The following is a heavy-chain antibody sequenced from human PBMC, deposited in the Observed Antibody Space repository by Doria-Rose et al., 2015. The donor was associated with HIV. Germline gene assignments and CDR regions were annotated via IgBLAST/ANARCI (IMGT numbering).Heavy chain of an antibody. CDR1: GVSLSSPGMG. CDR2: IFSDDER. D-gene: IGHD6-13*01. V-gene: IGHV2-26*01. J-gene: IGHJ4*02. CDR3: ARIKSSRWYHKYYFDF. Sequence: QVQLVQSGPVLVKPTETLTLTCTVSGVSLSSPGMGVSWIRQPPGKALEWLANIFSDDERSYKSSPKSRLTISRATSKSQVVLTMTDMDPVDTATYYCARIKSSRWYHKYYFDFWGQGTLVIVSA.